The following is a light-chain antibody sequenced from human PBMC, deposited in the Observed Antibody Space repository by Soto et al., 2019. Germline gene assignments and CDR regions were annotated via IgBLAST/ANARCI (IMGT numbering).Light chain of an antibody. CDR2: EVR. J-gene: IGLJ1*01. V-gene: IGLV2-14*01. CDR3: SSFTSSSTYV. Sequence: QSVLTQPASVSGSPGQSITISCTGSSGDIGGYNYVSWYQQHPGKAPKSMIFEVRDRPSGVSNRFSGSKSGNTASLTISGLQAEDEADYYCSSFTSSSTYVFGTGTKVTVL. CDR1: SGDIGGYNY.